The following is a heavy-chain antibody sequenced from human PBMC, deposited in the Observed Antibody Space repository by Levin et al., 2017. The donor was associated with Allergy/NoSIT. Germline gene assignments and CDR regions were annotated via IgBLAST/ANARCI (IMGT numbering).Heavy chain of an antibody. D-gene: IGHD3-10*01. Sequence: LSLTCAASGFTFSSYDMHWVRQATGKGLEWVSAIGTAGDTYYPGSVKGRFTISRENAKNSLYLQMNSLRAGDTAVYYCARNYGSGRGNDYFDYWGQGTLVTVSS. CDR1: GFTFSSYD. CDR2: IGTAGDT. V-gene: IGHV3-13*04. CDR3: ARNYGSGRGNDYFDY. J-gene: IGHJ4*02.